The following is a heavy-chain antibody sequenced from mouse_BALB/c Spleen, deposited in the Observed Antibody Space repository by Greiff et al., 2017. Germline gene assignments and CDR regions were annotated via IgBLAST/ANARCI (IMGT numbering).Heavy chain of an antibody. CDR3: ARPITTVVATRYFDV. Sequence: EVQRVESGGGLVQPGESLKLSCESNEYEFPSHDMSWVRKTPEKRLELVAAINSDGGSTYYPDTMERRFIISRDNTKKTLYLQMSSLRSEDTALYYCARPITTVVATRYFDVWGAGTTVTVSS. D-gene: IGHD1-1*01. CDR2: INSDGGST. CDR1: EYEFPSHD. V-gene: IGHV5-2*01. J-gene: IGHJ1*01.